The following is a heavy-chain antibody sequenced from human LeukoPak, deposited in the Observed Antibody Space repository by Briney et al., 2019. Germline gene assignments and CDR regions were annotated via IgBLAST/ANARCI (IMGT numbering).Heavy chain of an antibody. CDR1: GGSSSGYY. V-gene: IGHV4-34*01. Sequence: SETLSLTCAVYGGSSSGYYWSWIRQPPGKGLEWIGEINHSGSTNYNPSLKSRVTISVDTSKNQFSLKLSSVTAADTAVYYCARGIAAAAGTLIYYYYGMDVWGQGTTVTVSS. CDR3: ARGIAAAAGTLIYYYYGMDV. D-gene: IGHD6-13*01. CDR2: INHSGST. J-gene: IGHJ6*02.